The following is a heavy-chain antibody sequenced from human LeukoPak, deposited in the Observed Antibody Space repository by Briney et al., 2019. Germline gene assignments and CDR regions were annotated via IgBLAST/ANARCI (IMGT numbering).Heavy chain of an antibody. J-gene: IGHJ4*02. CDR3: ASRIGAAGNVPFDN. V-gene: IGHV4-39*07. CDR1: GGSISSSSYY. D-gene: IGHD6-13*01. CDR2: IYYSGST. Sequence: PSETLSLTCTVSGGSISSSSYYWGRIRQPPGKGLEWIGSIYYSGSTSYNPSLKSRVTMSVDTSKTQFSLKLSAVTAEDTAVYYCASRIGAAGNVPFDNWGQGTLVTVSS.